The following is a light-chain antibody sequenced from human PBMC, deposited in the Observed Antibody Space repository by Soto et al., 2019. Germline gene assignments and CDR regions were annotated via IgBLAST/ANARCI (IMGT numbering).Light chain of an antibody. Sequence: DILMTQSPSSLSASVGDRVTITCRASQSISTYLNWYQQKPGKAPKLLIYAASSLQSGVPSGFSGSGSGTDFTLTISSLQPEDFATYYCQQSYSTPPTFGQGTKVEIK. V-gene: IGKV1-39*01. CDR1: QSISTY. CDR2: AAS. CDR3: QQSYSTPPT. J-gene: IGKJ1*01.